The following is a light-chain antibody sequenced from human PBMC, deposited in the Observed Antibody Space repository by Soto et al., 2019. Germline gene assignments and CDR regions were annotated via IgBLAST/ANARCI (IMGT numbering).Light chain of an antibody. CDR2: EVS. Sequence: QSVLTQPASVSGSPGQSITMSCTGTSSDVGGYDYVSWYQQHPGEVPKLIIFEVSSRPAWISNRFSASKSGNTASLTISGLQAEDEADYYCSSYTNSSPYVFGNGTKGTVX. V-gene: IGLV2-14*01. J-gene: IGLJ1*01. CDR3: SSYTNSSPYV. CDR1: SSDVGGYDY.